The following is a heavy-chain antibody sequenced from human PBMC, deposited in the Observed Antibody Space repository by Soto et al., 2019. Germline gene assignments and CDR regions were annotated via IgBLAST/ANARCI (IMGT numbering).Heavy chain of an antibody. CDR1: GFTFSSYA. J-gene: IGHJ6*02. V-gene: IGHV3-30-3*01. Sequence: QVQLVESGGGVVQPGRSLRLSCAASGFTFSSYAMHWVRQAPGKGLEWVAVISYDGSNKYYADSVKGRFTISRDNSKNPLYLQMNSLRAEDTAVYYCAREWSYYYYYGMDVWGQGTTVTVSS. CDR3: AREWSYYYYYGMDV. CDR2: ISYDGSNK. D-gene: IGHD2-15*01.